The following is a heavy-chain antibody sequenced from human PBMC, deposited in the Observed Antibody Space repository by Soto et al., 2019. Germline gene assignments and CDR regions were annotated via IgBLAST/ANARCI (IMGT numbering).Heavy chain of an antibody. J-gene: IGHJ4*01. CDR3: ASRYGGTLDY. D-gene: IGHD4-17*01. CDR2: IYYSGST. Sequence: QVQLQESGPGLVKPSETLSLTCTGSGGAISSYYWSWIRQPPGKGLEWIGYIYYSGSTNSNPSLKSRVTISVDTAKNQFSRKMSSVTAADTAVYYCASRYGGTLDYWGHGNLVTVSS. V-gene: IGHV4-59*08. CDR1: GGAISSYY.